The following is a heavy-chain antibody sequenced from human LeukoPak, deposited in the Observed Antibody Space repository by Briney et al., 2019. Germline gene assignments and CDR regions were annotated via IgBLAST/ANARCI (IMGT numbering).Heavy chain of an antibody. D-gene: IGHD3-10*01. CDR3: ARAFGTDI. Sequence: PGGSVRLSCAASGFTFRMYGMSWVRQAPGKGLEWVAAISGSGDYTYYADSVKGRFTISRDNTKNSLYLQMNGLRAEDTAVYYCARAFGTDIWGQGTLVTVSS. V-gene: IGHV3-23*01. CDR1: GFTFRMYG. J-gene: IGHJ4*02. CDR2: ISGSGDYT.